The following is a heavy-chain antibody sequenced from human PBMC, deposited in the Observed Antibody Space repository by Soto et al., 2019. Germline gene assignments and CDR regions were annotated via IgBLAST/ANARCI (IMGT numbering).Heavy chain of an antibody. V-gene: IGHV4-4*02. Sequence: QVQLQESGPGLVKPSGTLSLTCAVSGGSFTSNNWWTWVRQPPGQGLEWIGEIYRTGSTNYNPSLKSRVTISIDKSANQCSLKVTSLTAADTAVYYCASRDPGTIVDYWGQGTLVTVSS. CDR3: ASRDPGTIVDY. D-gene: IGHD1-7*01. J-gene: IGHJ4*02. CDR2: IYRTGST. CDR1: GGSFTSNNW.